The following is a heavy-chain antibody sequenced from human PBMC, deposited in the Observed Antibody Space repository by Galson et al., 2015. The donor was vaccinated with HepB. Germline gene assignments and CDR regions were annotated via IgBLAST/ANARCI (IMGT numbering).Heavy chain of an antibody. D-gene: IGHD4-17*01. J-gene: IGHJ4*02. CDR1: GFTFDDYG. V-gene: IGHV3-9*01. Sequence: SLRLSCAASGFTFDDYGMHWVRQAPGKGLEWVSSISWNSGNIGYADSVKGRFTISRDNSKNTLYLQMNSLRAEDTAVYYCARFYGDYSGNYFDYWGQGTLVTVSS. CDR3: ARFYGDYSGNYFDY. CDR2: ISWNSGNI.